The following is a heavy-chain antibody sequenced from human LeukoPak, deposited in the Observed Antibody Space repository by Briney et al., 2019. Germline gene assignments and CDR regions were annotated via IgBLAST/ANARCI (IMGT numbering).Heavy chain of an antibody. D-gene: IGHD2-15*01. V-gene: IGHV3-53*01. CDR1: GFTVSSNY. CDR3: ARVFSGGSRDY. CDR2: IYSGGST. J-gene: IGHJ4*02. Sequence: GGSLRLSCAASGFTVSSNYMSWVCQAPGKGLEWVSVIYSGGSTYYADSVKGRFTISRDNSKNTLYLRMNSLRAEDTAVYYCARVFSGGSRDYWGQGTLVTVSS.